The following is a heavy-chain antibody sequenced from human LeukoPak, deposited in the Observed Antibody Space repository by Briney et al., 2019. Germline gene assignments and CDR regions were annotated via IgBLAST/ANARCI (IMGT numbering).Heavy chain of an antibody. CDR2: ISYDGSTK. CDR3: AKDRQPHYYYYYMDV. CDR1: GFTFSSYA. D-gene: IGHD6-13*01. V-gene: IGHV3-30*04. Sequence: TGGSLRLSCAASGFTFSSYAVHWVRQAPGKGLEWVAAISYDGSTKYYTDSVKGRFTISRDNSKNTLYLQMNSLRAEDTAVYYCAKDRQPHYYYYYMDVWGQGTTVTVSS. J-gene: IGHJ6*02.